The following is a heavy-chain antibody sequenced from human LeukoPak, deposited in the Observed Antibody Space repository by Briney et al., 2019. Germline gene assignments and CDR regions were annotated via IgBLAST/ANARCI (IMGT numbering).Heavy chain of an antibody. D-gene: IGHD2-21*01. CDR2: INPNSGGT. V-gene: IGHV1-2*02. J-gene: IGHJ3*02. Sequence: ASVKVSCKASGYTFTGYYMHWVRQAPGQGLEWMGWINPNSGGTNYAQKFQGRVTMTRDTSITTAYMELSRLRSDDTAVYYCAASQSYCGGVCYSGDAFDIWGQGTMVTVSS. CDR3: AASQSYCGGVCYSGDAFDI. CDR1: GYTFTGYY.